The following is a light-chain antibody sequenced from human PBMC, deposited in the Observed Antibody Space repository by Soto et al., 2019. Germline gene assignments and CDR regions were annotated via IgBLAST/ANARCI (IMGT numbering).Light chain of an antibody. Sequence: DIPMTQAPSTLSASVGDRVTITCRASQSISYWLAWYQQKPGKAPNLLIYDASNLESGVPSRFSGSGFGTEFTLTISSLQPDDFATYYCQQYNSYSWTFGQGTKVDLK. CDR3: QQYNSYSWT. J-gene: IGKJ1*01. CDR2: DAS. V-gene: IGKV1-5*01. CDR1: QSISYW.